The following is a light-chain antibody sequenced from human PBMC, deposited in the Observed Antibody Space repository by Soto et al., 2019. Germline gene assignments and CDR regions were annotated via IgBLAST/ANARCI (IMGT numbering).Light chain of an antibody. CDR1: QSVDSN. V-gene: IGKV3-15*01. J-gene: IGKJ1*01. Sequence: PGERATLSCRASQSVDSNLAWYQQKPGQAPRLLIYGASTRATGISARFSGSGSGTEFTLTISSLQSEDFGVYYCQQYNNWWKFGQGTKVDIK. CDR2: GAS. CDR3: QQYNNWWK.